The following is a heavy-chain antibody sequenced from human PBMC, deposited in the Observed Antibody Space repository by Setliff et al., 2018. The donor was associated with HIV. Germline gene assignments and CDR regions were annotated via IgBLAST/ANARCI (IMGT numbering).Heavy chain of an antibody. D-gene: IGHD4-17*01. CDR3: ARDRTSYGDYVLGPSFDL. V-gene: IGHV3-23*01. CDR2: LSASGDNT. CDR1: GFTFSIYA. J-gene: IGHJ2*01. Sequence: PGGSLRLSCEASGFTFSIYAMAWVRQAPEKGLEWVTALSASGDNTYYTDSVKGRFTISKDNSKNTLYLQMNSLRAEDTAVYYCARDRTSYGDYVLGPSFDLWGRGTLVTVSS.